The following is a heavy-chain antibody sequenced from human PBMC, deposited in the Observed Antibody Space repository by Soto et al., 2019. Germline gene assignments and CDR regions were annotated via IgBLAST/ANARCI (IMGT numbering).Heavy chain of an antibody. J-gene: IGHJ4*02. V-gene: IGHV3-30*18. CDR1: GFTFSSYG. CDR2: ISYDGSNK. Sequence: QVQLVESGGGVVQPGRSLRLSCAASGFTFSSYGMHWVRQAPGKGLEWVAVISYDGSNKYYADSVKGRFTISRDNSKNTLYPQMNSLRAEDTAVYYCAKGGGYSYGWVYWGQGTLVTVSS. CDR3: AKGGGYSYGWVY. D-gene: IGHD5-18*01.